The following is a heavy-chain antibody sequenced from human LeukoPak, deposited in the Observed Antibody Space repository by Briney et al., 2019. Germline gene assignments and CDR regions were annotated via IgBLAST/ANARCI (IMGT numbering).Heavy chain of an antibody. Sequence: PGGSLRLSCAASGFTFSSYSMNWVRQAPGKGLEWVSSISSSRSYIYYADSVKGRFTISRDNAKNSLYLQMNSLRAEDTAVYYCASINGLNWNHWGQGTMVTVSS. D-gene: IGHD1-1*01. V-gene: IGHV3-21*01. J-gene: IGHJ3*01. CDR2: ISSSRSYI. CDR1: GFTFSSYS. CDR3: ASINGLNWNH.